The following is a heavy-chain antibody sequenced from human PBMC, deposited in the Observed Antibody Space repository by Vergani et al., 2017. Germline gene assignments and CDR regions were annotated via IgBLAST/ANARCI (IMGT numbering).Heavy chain of an antibody. J-gene: IGHJ4*02. CDR3: ARDGADIVVVVAATLGSFDY. D-gene: IGHD2-15*01. V-gene: IGHV3-23*01. CDR1: GFTFSSYA. CDR2: ISGSGGST. Sequence: EVQLLESGGGLVQPGGSLRLSCAASGFTFSSYAMSWVRQAPGKGLEWVSAISGSGGSTYYADSVKGRFTISRDNSKNTLYLQMNSLRAEDTAVYYCARDGADIVVVVAATLGSFDYWGQGTLVTVSS.